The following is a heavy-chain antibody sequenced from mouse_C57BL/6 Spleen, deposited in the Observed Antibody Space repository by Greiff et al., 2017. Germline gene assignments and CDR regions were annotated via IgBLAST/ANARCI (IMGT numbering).Heavy chain of an antibody. CDR3: ARYSNFYAMDY. CDR1: GYTFTSYW. V-gene: IGHV1-53*01. Sequence: VQLQQPGTELVKPGASVKLSCKASGYTFTSYWMHWVKQRPGQGLEWIGNINPSNGGTIYNEKFKSKATLTVEKSSSTAYMQLSSLTSEDSAVYYGARYSNFYAMDYWAQVTSVTVSS. CDR2: INPSNGGT. J-gene: IGHJ4*01. D-gene: IGHD2-5*01.